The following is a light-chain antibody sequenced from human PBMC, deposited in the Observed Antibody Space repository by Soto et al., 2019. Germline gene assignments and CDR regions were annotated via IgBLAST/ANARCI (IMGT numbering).Light chain of an antibody. J-gene: IGKJ4*01. CDR3: AQATHWPLT. V-gene: IGKV2-30*01. CDR2: QVS. CDR1: RGLVFSDGNTF. Sequence: VMTQSPLSLPVTLGQSASISCRSSRGLVFSDGNTFLSWFQQRPGQSPRRLIYQVSKRDSGVPDRFSGSGSGTDFTLTISRVEAEDVGIYYCAQATHWPLTSGGGTKVDIK.